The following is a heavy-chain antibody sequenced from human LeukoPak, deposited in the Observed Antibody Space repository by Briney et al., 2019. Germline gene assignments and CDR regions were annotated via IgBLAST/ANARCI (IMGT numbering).Heavy chain of an antibody. CDR1: GYTFTSYG. D-gene: IGHD5-24*01. Sequence: ASVKVSCKASGYTFTSYGISWVRQAPGQGLEWMGWINPNSGGTNYAQKFQGRVTMTRDTSISTAYMELSRLRSDDTAVYYCAHLEMATIRTDFDYWGQGTLVTVSS. CDR3: AHLEMATIRTDFDY. V-gene: IGHV1-2*02. J-gene: IGHJ4*02. CDR2: INPNSGGT.